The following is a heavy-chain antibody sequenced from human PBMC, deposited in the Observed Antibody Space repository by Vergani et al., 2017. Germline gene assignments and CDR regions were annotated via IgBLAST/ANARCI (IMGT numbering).Heavy chain of an antibody. CDR1: GGSLSGYY. J-gene: IGHJ4*02. CDR3: ARSSVSRNPPDYFDN. D-gene: IGHD1-14*01. Sequence: QVQLQESGPGLVRPSETLSLTCTVSGGSLSGYYWNWIRQTPGEGLEWIGYVEDSGYFNYNPSLKTRVSMSSDTSNNQFSLMLSSVTVADTAVYYCARSSVSRNPPDYFDNWGLGTLVTVSS. V-gene: IGHV4-59*01. CDR2: VEDSGYF.